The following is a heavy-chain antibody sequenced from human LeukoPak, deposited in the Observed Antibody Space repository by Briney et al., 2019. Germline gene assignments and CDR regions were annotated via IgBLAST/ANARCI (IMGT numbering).Heavy chain of an antibody. J-gene: IGHJ4*02. D-gene: IGHD3-22*01. Sequence: PGGSLRLSCAVSGFTVSGTYMSWVRQAPGKGLEWAGRIKSKTDGGTTDYAAPVKGRFTISRDDSKNTLYLQMNSLKTEDTAVYYCTLISGFLGYWGQGTLVTVSS. CDR3: TLISGFLGY. CDR2: IKSKTDGGTT. CDR1: GFTVSGTY. V-gene: IGHV3-15*01.